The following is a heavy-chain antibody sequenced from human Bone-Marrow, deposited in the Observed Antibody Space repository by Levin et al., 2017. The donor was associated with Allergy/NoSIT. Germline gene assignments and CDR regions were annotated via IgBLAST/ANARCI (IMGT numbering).Heavy chain of an antibody. CDR2: ITGDGSTT. CDR3: ARVPGATGWFDY. J-gene: IGHJ4*02. V-gene: IGHV3-23*01. Sequence: GGSLRLSCAASGFTFSNYGMSWVRQAPGKGLEGVSSITGDGSTTAYADSAKGRFTISRDNSKNTLSLQVNSLRVEDTAVYYCARVPGATGWFDYWGQGLLVTVAS. D-gene: IGHD6-19*01. CDR1: GFTFSNYG.